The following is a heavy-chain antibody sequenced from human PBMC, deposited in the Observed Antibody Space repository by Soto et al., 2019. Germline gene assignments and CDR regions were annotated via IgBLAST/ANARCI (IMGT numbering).Heavy chain of an antibody. V-gene: IGHV3-23*01. CDR3: AKDDGGDYSKGYFDY. Sequence: PGGSLRLSCAASGFTFRSYAMSWVRQAPGKGLEWVSAISGSGGSTYYADSVKGRFTISRDNTKNMVSLQMNSLRAEDTAVYYCAKDDGGDYSKGYFDYWGQGTLDTVSS. D-gene: IGHD4-17*01. CDR1: GFTFRSYA. CDR2: ISGSGGST. J-gene: IGHJ4*02.